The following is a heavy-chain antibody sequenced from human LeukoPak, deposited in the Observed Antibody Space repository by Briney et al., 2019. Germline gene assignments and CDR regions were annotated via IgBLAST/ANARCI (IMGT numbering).Heavy chain of an antibody. J-gene: IGHJ4*02. Sequence: GRSLRLSCAASGFTFSSYGMHWVRQAPGKGLEWVAVISYDGSNKYYADSVKGRFTISRDNSKNTLYLQMNSLRAEDTAVYYCATPGIAAAFDYWGQGTLVTVSS. D-gene: IGHD6-13*01. V-gene: IGHV3-30*03. CDR1: GFTFSSYG. CDR3: ATPGIAAAFDY. CDR2: ISYDGSNK.